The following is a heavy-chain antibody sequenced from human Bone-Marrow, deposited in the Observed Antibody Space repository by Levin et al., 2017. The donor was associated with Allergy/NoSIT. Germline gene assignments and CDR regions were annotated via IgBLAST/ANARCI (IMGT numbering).Heavy chain of an antibody. CDR1: GGSISSYY. Sequence: GSLRLSCTVSGGSISSYYWSWIRQPPGKGLEWIGYIYYSGSTNYNPSLKSRVTISVDTSKNQFSLKLSSVTAADTAVYYCARDYYYYGMDVWGQGTTVTVSS. CDR2: IYYSGST. J-gene: IGHJ6*02. CDR3: ARDYYYYGMDV. V-gene: IGHV4-59*01.